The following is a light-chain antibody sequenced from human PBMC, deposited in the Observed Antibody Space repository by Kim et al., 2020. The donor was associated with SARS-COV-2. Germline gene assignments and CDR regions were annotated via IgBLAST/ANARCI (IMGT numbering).Light chain of an antibody. CDR1: TGTIATNY. CDR2: DDN. J-gene: IGLJ3*02. CDR3: QSYDTSNWV. V-gene: IGLV6-57*03. Sequence: GKRETISCTRVTGTIATNYVQWYQQRPGSAPTTVLSDDNQSPSGVPDRFSGSIDSSTNTASLSISGLKTEDGADYYCQSYDTSNWVFGGGTQLTV.